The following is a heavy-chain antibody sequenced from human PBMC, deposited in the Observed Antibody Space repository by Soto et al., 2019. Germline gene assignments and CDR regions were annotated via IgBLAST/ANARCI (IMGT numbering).Heavy chain of an antibody. D-gene: IGHD2-2*02. CDR3: ARGRRNGTEKTCYTDFDF. Sequence: QVHLVQSGAEVKTPGASVTISCKASGYTFSDYGIHWIRQAPGQRPEWLGWIICLNDRKEYSQKLQGRISLTKDTSTSTSYMGLSRMRSEDTADYYCARGRRNGTEKTCYTDFDFWGQGSLVSVSS. J-gene: IGHJ4*02. V-gene: IGHV1-3*01. CDR2: IICLNDRK. CDR1: GYTFSDYG.